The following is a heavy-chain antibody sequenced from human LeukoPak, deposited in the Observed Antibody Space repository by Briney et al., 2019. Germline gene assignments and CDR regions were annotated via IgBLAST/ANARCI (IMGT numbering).Heavy chain of an antibody. V-gene: IGHV6-1*01. Sequence: SQTLSLTCGISGDRVSTDTAAWNSLRQSPSKGLERLGRTYYRSKWYNDYAESVNGRITVNADTSRNQISLHLNFVIPEDTAVYYCARTDRDYFDTSDYDAFDLWGQGTPVTVSS. CDR2: TYYRSKWYN. J-gene: IGHJ3*01. CDR1: GDRVSTDTAA. CDR3: ARTDRDYFDTSDYDAFDL. D-gene: IGHD3-22*01.